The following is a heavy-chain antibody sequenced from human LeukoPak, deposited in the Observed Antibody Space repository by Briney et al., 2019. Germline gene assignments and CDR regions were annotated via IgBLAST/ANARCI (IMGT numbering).Heavy chain of an antibody. CDR1: GYTFTSYG. V-gene: IGHV1-18*01. CDR2: ISAYNGNT. J-gene: IGHJ5*02. Sequence: ASVKVSCKASGYTFTSYGISWVRQAPGQGLEWMGWISAYNGNTNYAQKLQGRVTMTIDTSTSTAYMELRSLRSDDTAVYYCARDLPRITMVRGVIADWFDPWGQGTLVTVSS. D-gene: IGHD3-10*01. CDR3: ARDLPRITMVRGVIADWFDP.